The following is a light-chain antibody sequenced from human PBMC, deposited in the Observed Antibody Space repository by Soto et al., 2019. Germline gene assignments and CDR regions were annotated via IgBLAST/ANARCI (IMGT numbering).Light chain of an antibody. V-gene: IGKV3-15*01. CDR2: GAS. CDR3: QQYNNWPSWT. CDR1: QSIISSY. Sequence: EIVLTQSPGTLSLSPGERATLSCRASQSIISSYLAWYQQKPGQAPRLLIYGASTRATGIPARFSGSGSGTEFTLTISSLQSEDFAVYYCQQYNNWPSWTFGQGTKVDIK. J-gene: IGKJ1*01.